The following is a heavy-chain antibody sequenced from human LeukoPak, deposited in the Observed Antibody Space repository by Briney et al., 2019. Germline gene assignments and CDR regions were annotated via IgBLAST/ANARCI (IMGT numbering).Heavy chain of an antibody. V-gene: IGHV3-33*06. J-gene: IGHJ4*02. Sequence: PGGSLRLSCAASGFTFSSYGMHWVRQAPGKGLEWVAVIWYDGSNKYYADSVKGRFTISRNNSNNPLYLQMNSLRAEDTAVYYRAKDYYDFWSGYSRALYYFDYWGQGTLVTVSS. D-gene: IGHD3-3*01. CDR1: GFTFSSYG. CDR3: AKDYYDFWSGYSRALYYFDY. CDR2: IWYDGSNK.